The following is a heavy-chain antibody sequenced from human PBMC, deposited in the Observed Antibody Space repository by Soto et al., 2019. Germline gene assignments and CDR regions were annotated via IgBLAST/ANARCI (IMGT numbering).Heavy chain of an antibody. Sequence: ASVKVSCKVSGYTLTELSIHWVRQAPGKGLEWMGGFDPEDGETIYAQKFQGRVTMTEDTSTDTAYMELSSLRSEDTAVYYCATEYSGSYYGSFDIWGQGTMVTVSS. V-gene: IGHV1-24*01. CDR1: GYTLTELS. CDR3: ATEYSGSYYGSFDI. CDR2: FDPEDGET. J-gene: IGHJ3*02. D-gene: IGHD1-26*01.